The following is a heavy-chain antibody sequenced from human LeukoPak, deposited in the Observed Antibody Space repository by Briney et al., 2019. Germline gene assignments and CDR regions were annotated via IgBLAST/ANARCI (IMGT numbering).Heavy chain of an antibody. Sequence: SETLSLTCTVSGASIRSSYWSWIRQPPGKGLEWIGYISYTGSTNYNPSLKSRVSLSVDTSKNQFSLELSSVTAADTAVYYCATYRTSFIYWYFDLWGRGTLVTVSS. CDR2: ISYTGST. J-gene: IGHJ2*01. CDR1: GASIRSSY. D-gene: IGHD2-2*01. V-gene: IGHV4-59*01. CDR3: ATYRTSFIYWYFDL.